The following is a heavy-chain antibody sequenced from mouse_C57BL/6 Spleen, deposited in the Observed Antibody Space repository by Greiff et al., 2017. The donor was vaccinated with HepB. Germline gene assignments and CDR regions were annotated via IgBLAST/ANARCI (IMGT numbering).Heavy chain of an antibody. Sequence: QVHVKQSGAELARPGASVKLSCKASGYTFTSYGISWVKQRTGQGLEWIGEIYPRSGNTYYNEKFKGKATLTADKSSSTAYMELRSLTSEDSAVYFCANYYGSNYAMDYWGQGTSVTVSS. J-gene: IGHJ4*01. V-gene: IGHV1-81*01. CDR2: IYPRSGNT. CDR1: GYTFTSYG. CDR3: ANYYGSNYAMDY. D-gene: IGHD1-1*01.